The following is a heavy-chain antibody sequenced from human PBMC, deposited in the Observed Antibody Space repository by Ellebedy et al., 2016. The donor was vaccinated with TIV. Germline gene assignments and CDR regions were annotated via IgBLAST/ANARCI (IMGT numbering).Heavy chain of an antibody. V-gene: IGHV1-2*02. CDR1: GYTFTGFF. D-gene: IGHD2-21*02. Sequence: AASVKVSCKASGYTFTGFFMHWARQAPGQGLEWMGWINPNSGGTNFAQKFQGRVTMTRDTSINKAYMELSRLRSDDTAVYYCASTRGEDGDALDYWGQGTLVTVSS. CDR3: ASTRGEDGDALDY. CDR2: INPNSGGT. J-gene: IGHJ4*02.